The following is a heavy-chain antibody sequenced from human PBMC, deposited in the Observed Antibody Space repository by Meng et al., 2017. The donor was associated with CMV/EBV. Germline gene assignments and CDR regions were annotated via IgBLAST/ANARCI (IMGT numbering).Heavy chain of an antibody. CDR2: ISAYNGNT. CDR3: ARDLQLNLRFLEWLPLGGNYYYGMDV. CDR1: GYTFTSYG. Sequence: ASVKVSCKASGYTFTSYGISWVRQAPGQGLEWMGWISAYNGNTNYAQKLQGRVTMTTDTSTSTAYMELRNLRSDDTAVYYCARDLQLNLRFLEWLPLGGNYYYGMDVWGQGTTVTVSS. D-gene: IGHD3-3*01. J-gene: IGHJ6*02. V-gene: IGHV1-18*01.